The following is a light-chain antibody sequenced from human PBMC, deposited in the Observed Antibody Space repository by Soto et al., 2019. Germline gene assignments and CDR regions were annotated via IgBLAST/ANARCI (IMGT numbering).Light chain of an antibody. CDR2: ADN. CDR3: AAWDDSLNGYV. J-gene: IGLJ1*01. Sequence: QYVLTQPPSASGTPGQRVTISCSGSSSNVGNNAVNWYQQLPGAAPKLLIYADNQRPSGVPDRFSGSKSGTSASLAISGLQSEDEADYYCAAWDDSLNGYVFGIGTKVTVL. V-gene: IGLV1-44*01. CDR1: SSNVGNNA.